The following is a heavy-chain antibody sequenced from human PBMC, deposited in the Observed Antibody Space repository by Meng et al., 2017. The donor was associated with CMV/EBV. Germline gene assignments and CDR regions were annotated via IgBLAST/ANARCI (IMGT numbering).Heavy chain of an antibody. CDR1: GFTFSSYS. CDR2: ISSSSSYI. CDR3: ARDDSVVVVAAPFDP. J-gene: IGHJ5*02. Sequence: GESLKISCAASGFTFSSYSMNWVRQAPGKGLEWVSSISSSSSYIYYEDSVKGRFTISRDNAKNSLYLQMNSLRAEDTAVYYCARDDSVVVVAAPFDPWGQGTLVTVSS. D-gene: IGHD2-15*01. V-gene: IGHV3-21*01.